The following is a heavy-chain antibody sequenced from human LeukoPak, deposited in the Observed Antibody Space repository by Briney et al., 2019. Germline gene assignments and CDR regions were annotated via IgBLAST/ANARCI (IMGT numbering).Heavy chain of an antibody. CDR1: GDSVSSNSTS. CDR3: ASGWELHS. Sequence: SQTLSLTCAISGDSVSSNSTSWNWIRQSPSRGLEWLGRTKYRSKWYNDYAESVKSRITINPDTSKNQFSLQLNSVTPEDTAVYYCASGWELHSWGQGTLVTVSS. V-gene: IGHV6-1*01. CDR2: TKYRSKWYN. J-gene: IGHJ4*02. D-gene: IGHD1-26*01.